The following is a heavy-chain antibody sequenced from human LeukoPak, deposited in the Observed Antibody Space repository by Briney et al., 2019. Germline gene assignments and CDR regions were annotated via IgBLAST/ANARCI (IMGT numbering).Heavy chain of an antibody. CDR3: AKGDISLT. D-gene: IGHD2-15*01. CDR2: ISWNSGSI. Sequence: GGSLRLSCAASGFTFDDYAMHWVRQAPGKGLEWVSGISWNSGSIGYADSVKGRFTISRDNAKNSLYLQMNSLRAEDTALYYCAKGDISLTWGQGTLVTVSS. J-gene: IGHJ5*02. V-gene: IGHV3-9*01. CDR1: GFTFDDYA.